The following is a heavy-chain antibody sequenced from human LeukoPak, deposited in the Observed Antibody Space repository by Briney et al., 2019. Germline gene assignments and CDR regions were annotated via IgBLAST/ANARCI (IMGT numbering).Heavy chain of an antibody. CDR2: IRYDGSNK. D-gene: IGHD1-20*01. CDR1: GFIFSNYG. CDR3: AKADDNWNDFDY. Sequence: GGSLRLSCAASGFIFSNYGMHWVRQAPGKGLEWVSFIRYDGSNKYCADSVKGRFTISRDNSENTLYLQMNSLRPEDTAVYYCAKADDNWNDFDYWGQGTPVTVSS. J-gene: IGHJ4*02. V-gene: IGHV3-30*02.